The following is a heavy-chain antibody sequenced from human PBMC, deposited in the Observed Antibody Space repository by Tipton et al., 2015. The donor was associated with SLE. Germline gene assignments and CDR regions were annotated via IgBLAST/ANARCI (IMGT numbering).Heavy chain of an antibody. D-gene: IGHD2-21*01. J-gene: IGHJ6*02. CDR1: GGSISSGGYY. CDR3: ARGVWAYCGGDCYSPYYYYYGMDV. Sequence: TLSLTCTVSGGSISSGGYYWSWIRQHPGKGLEWIGYIYYSGSTNYNPSLKSRVTISVDTSKNQFSLKLSSVTAADTAVYYCARGVWAYCGGDCYSPYYYYYGMDVWGQGTTVTVSS. V-gene: IGHV4-61*08. CDR2: IYYSGST.